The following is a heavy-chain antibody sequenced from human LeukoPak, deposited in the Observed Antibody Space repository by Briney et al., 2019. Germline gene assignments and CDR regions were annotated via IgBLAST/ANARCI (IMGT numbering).Heavy chain of an antibody. V-gene: IGHV3-23*01. J-gene: IGHJ4*02. Sequence: GGSLRLSCAASGFTFSNYAMSWVRQAPGKGLEWVSGFITGGISTYYADSVKGRFTISRDNSKNTLYLQMNSPRAEDTAVYYCAKSVYDRYYGSGSYGTYYFDYWGQGTLVTVSS. D-gene: IGHD3-10*01. CDR1: GFTFSNYA. CDR2: FITGGIST. CDR3: AKSVYDRYYGSGSYGTYYFDY.